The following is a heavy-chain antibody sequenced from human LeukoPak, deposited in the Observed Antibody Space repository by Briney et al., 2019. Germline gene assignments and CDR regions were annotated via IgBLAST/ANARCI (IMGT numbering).Heavy chain of an antibody. CDR2: IYYSGST. CDR3: ARHKGAFATIFGVGQNWFDP. J-gene: IGHJ5*02. Sequence: PSETLSLTCTVSGGSISSSGYYWGWIRQPPGKGLEWIGTIYYSGSTYSNPSLKSRVTISVDTSKNQFSLKLSSVTAADTAVYYCARHKGAFATIFGVGQNWFDPWGQGTLVTVSS. V-gene: IGHV4-39*01. D-gene: IGHD3-3*01. CDR1: GGSISSSGYY.